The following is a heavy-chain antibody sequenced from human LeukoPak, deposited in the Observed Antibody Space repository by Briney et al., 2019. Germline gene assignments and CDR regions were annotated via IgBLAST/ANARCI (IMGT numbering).Heavy chain of an antibody. CDR1: GGSISSSY. Sequence: PSETLSLTCTVSGGSISSSYWSWLRQSAGKGLEGVGGIYTRGSTNYNPPLKRRVTMSVDTSKNQFSLNLTSVTAADTAVYYCARGLSAAENWFDPWGQGTLVTVSS. D-gene: IGHD6-13*01. J-gene: IGHJ5*02. CDR3: ARGLSAAENWFDP. CDR2: IYTRGST. V-gene: IGHV4-4*07.